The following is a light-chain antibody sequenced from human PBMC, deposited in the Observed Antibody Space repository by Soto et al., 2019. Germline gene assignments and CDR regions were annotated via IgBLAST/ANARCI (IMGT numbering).Light chain of an antibody. J-gene: IGKJ1*01. CDR2: GAS. Sequence: VGWTQCRETVSMSLGAGASITCRASQSLSSSYLAWYQQKTGRAPRLLIYGASSRATGIPDRFSGSGSGTDFTLTISSLNPADLAVYYCQHYASPPKMFAQGTKVDIK. CDR3: QHYASPPKM. CDR1: QSLSSSY. V-gene: IGKV3-20*01.